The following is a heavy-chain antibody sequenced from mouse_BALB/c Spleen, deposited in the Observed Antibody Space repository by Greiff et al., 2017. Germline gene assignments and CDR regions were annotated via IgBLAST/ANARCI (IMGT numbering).Heavy chain of an antibody. CDR3: ASLVREGAMDY. Sequence: VKLLESGPRLVKPSQTLSLSCSVTGDSITSGYWNWIRKFPGNKLEYIGYISYSGSTYYNPSLKSRSSITRDTSKNQYYLQLNSVTTEDTATYYCASLVREGAMDYWGQGTSVTVSS. V-gene: IGHV3-8*02. CDR1: GDSITSGY. CDR2: ISYSGST. D-gene: IGHD1-1*01. J-gene: IGHJ4*01.